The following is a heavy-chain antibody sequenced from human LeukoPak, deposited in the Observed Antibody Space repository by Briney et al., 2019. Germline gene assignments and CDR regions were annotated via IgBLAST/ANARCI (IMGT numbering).Heavy chain of an antibody. J-gene: IGHJ5*02. CDR1: GYTFTGYY. CDR2: INPNSGGT. Sequence: ASVKVSCKASGYTFTGYYMHWVRQAPGQGLEWMGWINPNSGGTNYAQKFQGWVTMTRDTSISTAYMELSRLRSDDTAVYYCARDVCSGGSCYAWGFDPWGQGTLVTVSS. V-gene: IGHV1-2*04. CDR3: ARDVCSGGSCYAWGFDP. D-gene: IGHD2-15*01.